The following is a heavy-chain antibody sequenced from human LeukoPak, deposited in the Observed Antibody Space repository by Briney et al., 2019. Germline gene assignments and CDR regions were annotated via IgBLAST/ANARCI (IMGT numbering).Heavy chain of an antibody. CDR1: GGSISSGDYY. D-gene: IGHD3-10*01. CDR2: IYYSGST. J-gene: IGHJ3*02. CDR3: ASLTYYYGSGSYSPPAAFDI. V-gene: IGHV4-30-4*01. Sequence: PSETLSLTCTVSGGSISSGDYYWSWISQPPGKGLEGIGYIYYSGSTYYNPSLKIRVTISVYTSKNQSSLKLSSVTAADTAAYYCASLTYYYGSGSYSPPAAFDIWGQGTMVTVSS.